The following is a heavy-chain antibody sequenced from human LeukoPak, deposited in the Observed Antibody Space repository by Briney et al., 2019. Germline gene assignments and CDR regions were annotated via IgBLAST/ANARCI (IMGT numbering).Heavy chain of an antibody. CDR2: ISGSGGST. J-gene: IGHJ4*02. D-gene: IGHD3-22*01. CDR3: AKDQNYYDSSGYCDY. Sequence: RGSLRLSCAASGFTFSSYAMSWVRQAPGKGLEWVSAISGSGGSTYYADSVKGRFTISRDNSKNTLYLQMNSLRAEDTAVYYCAKDQNYYDSSGYCDYWGQGTLVTVSS. CDR1: GFTFSSYA. V-gene: IGHV3-23*01.